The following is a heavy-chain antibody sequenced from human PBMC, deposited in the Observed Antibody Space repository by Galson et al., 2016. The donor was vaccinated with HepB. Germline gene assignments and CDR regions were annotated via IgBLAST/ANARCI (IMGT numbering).Heavy chain of an antibody. CDR3: ARGWLELRHYYYMDV. CDR2: IWYDGSNK. D-gene: IGHD1-7*01. Sequence: SLRLSCAASGFIFSSYGMHWVRQAPGKGLEWVAVIWYDGSNKYYADSVKGRFTISRDNSKNTLYLQMNSLRAEDTAVYYCARGWLELRHYYYMDVWGKGTTVTVSS. CDR1: GFIFSSYG. V-gene: IGHV3-33*01. J-gene: IGHJ6*03.